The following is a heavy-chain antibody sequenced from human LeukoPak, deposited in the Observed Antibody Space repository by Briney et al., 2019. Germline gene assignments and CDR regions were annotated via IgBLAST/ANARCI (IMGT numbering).Heavy chain of an antibody. V-gene: IGHV3-21*01. Sequence: PGGSLRLSCAASGFNLSSYAFNWVRQAPGGGLEWVSSISRGSIHIYYGDSVKGRFTISRDNAKNSLFLEMNSLRAEDTAVYYCPRVPSFWSGYYADYWGRGTLVTVSS. CDR1: GFNLSSYA. CDR3: PRVPSFWSGYYADY. J-gene: IGHJ4*02. D-gene: IGHD3-3*01. CDR2: ISRGSIHI.